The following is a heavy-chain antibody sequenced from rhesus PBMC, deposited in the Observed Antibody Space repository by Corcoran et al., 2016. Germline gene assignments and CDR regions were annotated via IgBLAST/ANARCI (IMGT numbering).Heavy chain of an antibody. V-gene: IGHV1S2*01. J-gene: IGHJ6*01. CDR3: ARWGGRWIYYGLDS. D-gene: IGHD6-25*01. CDR2: INPYNGNT. CDR1: GYTFTDYS. Sequence: QVQLVQSGAEVKKPGSSVKVSCKASGYTFTDYSIHWAGQAPRQRLEWMGWINPYNGNTKYAQKFQDRVTMTRDTSTSTAYMELSSLRSEDTAVYYCARWGGRWIYYGLDSWGQGVVVTVSS.